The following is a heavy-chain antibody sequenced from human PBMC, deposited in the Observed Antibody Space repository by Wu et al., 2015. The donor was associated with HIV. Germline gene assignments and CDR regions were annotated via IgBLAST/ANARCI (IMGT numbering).Heavy chain of an antibody. CDR2: INPSGGST. CDR1: GYTFTSYY. V-gene: IGHV1-46*03. D-gene: IGHD3-3*01. J-gene: IGHJ4*02. CDR3: ARARVKGGYYDFWSGYFDFDY. Sequence: QVQLVQSGAEVKKPGASVKVSCKASGYTFTSYYMHWVRQAPGQGLEWMGIINPSGGSTSYAQKFQGRVTMTRDTSTSTVYMELSSLRSEDTAVYYCARARVKGGYYDFWSGYFDFDYWGQGTLVTVSX.